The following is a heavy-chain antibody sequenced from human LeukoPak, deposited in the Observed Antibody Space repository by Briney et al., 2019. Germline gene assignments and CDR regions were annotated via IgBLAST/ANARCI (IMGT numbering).Heavy chain of an antibody. J-gene: IGHJ4*02. Sequence: ASVKVSCKASGYTFTGYYIHWVRQAPGQGLEWMGWINPNSGGTNYAQKFQGRVTMTRDTSISTAYMELSRLRSDDTAMYYCARGGYSGYDYDFDYWGQGTLVTVSS. D-gene: IGHD5-12*01. CDR2: INPNSGGT. CDR1: GYTFTGYY. CDR3: ARGGYSGYDYDFDY. V-gene: IGHV1-2*02.